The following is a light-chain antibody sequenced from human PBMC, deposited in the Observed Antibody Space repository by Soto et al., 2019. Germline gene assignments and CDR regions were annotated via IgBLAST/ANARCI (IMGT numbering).Light chain of an antibody. J-gene: IGKJ1*01. CDR3: QQYNTWPKT. CDR2: GVF. V-gene: IGKV3-15*01. Sequence: EIVMTQSPATLSVSPGERATLSCTASQSVSSNLAWYQQKPGQAPTLLISGVFTRATGIPARFSGSGSGTEFTLTISSLQSEDFAVYYCQQYNTWPKTFGQGTKVEIK. CDR1: QSVSSN.